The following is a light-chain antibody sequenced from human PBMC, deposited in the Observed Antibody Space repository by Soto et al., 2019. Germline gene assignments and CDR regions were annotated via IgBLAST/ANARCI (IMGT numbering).Light chain of an antibody. CDR2: AAS. CDR3: HKSYSIPET. CDR1: QSISSF. V-gene: IGKV1-39*01. J-gene: IGKJ1*01. Sequence: DIQMTQSPSSLSASVGDRVTITCRASQSISSFLNWYQQKPGKAPRLLIYAASSLKSGVPSRFSASGSGTEFTLTIRSLQPEDFATYCCHKSYSIPETFGQGTKVEIE.